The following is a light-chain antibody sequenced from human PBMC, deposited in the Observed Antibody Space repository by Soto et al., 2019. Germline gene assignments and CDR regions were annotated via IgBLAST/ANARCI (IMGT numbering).Light chain of an antibody. V-gene: IGKV1-27*01. CDR3: QTYYSGPL. Sequence: DIQKPPSPSPLYAYVGARVTITLRASQGLSNYLAWYQQHPGKVPQVLIYAASTLQSGVPSRFSGSGSGTDFTLTISSLHPDVVATYDCQTYYSGPLFGQGTRGEIK. J-gene: IGKJ5*01. CDR1: QGLSNY. CDR2: AAS.